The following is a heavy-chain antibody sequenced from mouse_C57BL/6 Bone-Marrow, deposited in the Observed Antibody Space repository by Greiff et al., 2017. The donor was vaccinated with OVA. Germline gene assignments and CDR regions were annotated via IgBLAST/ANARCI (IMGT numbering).Heavy chain of an antibody. CDR1: GYTFTRYW. CDR3: AIYYYAKDD. J-gene: IGHJ4*01. V-gene: IGHV1-59*01. Sequence: VKLQQPGAELVRPGTSVKLSFNASGYTFTRYWLHWVKQWPGQGIEWFGAIAPSDSYTNYNRMFMGKATLTVDTSSSTAYMQLSSLTSEDSAVYYCAIYYYAKDDWGKGTSVTV. CDR2: IAPSDSYT.